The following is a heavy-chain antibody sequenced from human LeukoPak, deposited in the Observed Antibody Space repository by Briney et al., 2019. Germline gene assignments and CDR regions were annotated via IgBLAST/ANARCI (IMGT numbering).Heavy chain of an antibody. CDR2: ISRSGSTI. CDR3: ARVDAWLATDY. D-gene: IGHD6-19*01. J-gene: IGHJ4*02. Sequence: GGSLRISCAASGFTFSSYEMNWVRQAPGKGLEWVSYISRSGSTIYYADSVKGRFTISRDNAKNSLDLQMNSLRAEDTALYYCARVDAWLATDYWGQGTLVTVSS. V-gene: IGHV3-48*03. CDR1: GFTFSSYE.